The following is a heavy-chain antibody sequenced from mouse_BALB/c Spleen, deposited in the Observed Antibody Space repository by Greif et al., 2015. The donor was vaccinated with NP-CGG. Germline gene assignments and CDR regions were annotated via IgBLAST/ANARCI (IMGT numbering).Heavy chain of an antibody. V-gene: IGHV5-6-4*01. CDR1: GFTFSSYT. CDR2: ISSGGSYT. Sequence: EVKVEESGGGLVKPGGSLKLSCAASGFTFSSYTMSWVRQTPEKRLEWVATISSGGSYTYYPDSVKGRFTISRDNAKNTLYLQMSSLKSEDTAMYYCTRGGNYAMDYWGQGTSVTASS. CDR3: TRGGNYAMDY. J-gene: IGHJ4*01. D-gene: IGHD2-14*01.